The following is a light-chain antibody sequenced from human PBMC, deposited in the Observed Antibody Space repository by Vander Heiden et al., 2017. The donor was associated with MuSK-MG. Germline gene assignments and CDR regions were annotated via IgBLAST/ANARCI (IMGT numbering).Light chain of an antibody. CDR1: QSVSSTY. CDR2: DAS. V-gene: IGKV3-20*01. CDR3: QQYGSSPRT. Sequence: EIVLTQSPGTLSLSPGERATLSCRASQSVSSTYLAWYQQKPGQAPRLLIYDASSRATGTPDRFSGSGSGTDFTLTISRLEPEDFAVYYCQQYGSSPRTFGQGTKVXIK. J-gene: IGKJ1*01.